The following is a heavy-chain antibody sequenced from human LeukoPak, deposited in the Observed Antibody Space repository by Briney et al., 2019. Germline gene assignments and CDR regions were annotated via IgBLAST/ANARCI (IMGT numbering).Heavy chain of an antibody. CDR2: ISGSGGST. CDR3: AKDDDFWSGYGLRY. Sequence: GGSLRLSCAASGYTFSSYAMSWVRQAPGKGLEWVSAISGSGGSTYYADSVKGLFTISRDNSKNTLYLQMNSLRAEDTAVYYCAKDDDFWSGYGLRYWGQGTLVTVSS. D-gene: IGHD3-3*01. J-gene: IGHJ4*02. V-gene: IGHV3-23*01. CDR1: GYTFSSYA.